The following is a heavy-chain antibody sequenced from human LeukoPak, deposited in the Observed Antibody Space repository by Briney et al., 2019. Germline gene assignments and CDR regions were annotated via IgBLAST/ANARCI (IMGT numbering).Heavy chain of an antibody. Sequence: GASVKVSCKASGYTFTSYEINWVRQATGQGLEWMGWMNPNSGNTGYAQKFQGRVTMTRSTSINTAYMELNSLTSEDTAVYYCARSSVGARRRIDYWGQGTLATVSS. CDR3: ARSSVGARRRIDY. CDR2: MNPNSGNT. CDR1: GYTFTSYE. J-gene: IGHJ4*02. D-gene: IGHD1-26*01. V-gene: IGHV1-8*01.